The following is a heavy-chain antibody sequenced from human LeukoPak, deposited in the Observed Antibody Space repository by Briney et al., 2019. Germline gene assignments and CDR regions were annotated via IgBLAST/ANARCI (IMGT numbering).Heavy chain of an antibody. V-gene: IGHV4-59*01. Sequence: PSETLSLTCTVSGGSSNSYCWSWIRQPPGKGQQRIGYGSDTASTNHNPSLKRRVTISVDTSKNQFYLKLTSVTAADTAVYYCARTTTTFDDWGHGTLVTVSS. J-gene: IGHJ4*01. D-gene: IGHD4-11*01. CDR3: ARTTTTFDD. CDR2: GSDTAST. CDR1: GGSSNSYC.